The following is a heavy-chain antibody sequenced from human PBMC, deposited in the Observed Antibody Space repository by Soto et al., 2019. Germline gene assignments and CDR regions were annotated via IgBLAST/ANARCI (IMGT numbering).Heavy chain of an antibody. D-gene: IGHD6-13*01. CDR2: VIPIFGTA. CDR1: GGTFSSYA. CDR3: AREPIAAAGTEDYYYRMDV. J-gene: IGHJ6*02. Sequence: SVKVSCKASGGTFSSYAISWVRQAPGQGLEWMGGVIPIFGTANYAQKFQGRVTITADKSTSTAYMELSSLRSEDTAVYYCAREPIAAAGTEDYYYRMDVWGQGTTVTVSS. V-gene: IGHV1-69*06.